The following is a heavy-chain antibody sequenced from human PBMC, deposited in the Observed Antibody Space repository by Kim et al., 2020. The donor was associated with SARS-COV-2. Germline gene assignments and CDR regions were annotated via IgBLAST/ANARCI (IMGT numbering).Heavy chain of an antibody. CDR2: ISWNSGRI. CDR3: AKTYFDILTGYYINAFH. CDR1: GFTFDNYA. J-gene: IGHJ3*02. Sequence: GGSLRLSCAASGFTFDNYAMHWVRQAPGKGLEWVAGISWNSGRIGYVDSVKGRFTISRDNAKNSLYLQMNSLRAEDTALYYCAKTYFDILTGYYINAFH. V-gene: IGHV3-9*01. D-gene: IGHD3-9*01.